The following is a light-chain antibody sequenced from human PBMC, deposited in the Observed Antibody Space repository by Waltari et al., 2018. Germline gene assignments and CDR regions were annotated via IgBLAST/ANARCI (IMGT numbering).Light chain of an antibody. CDR1: ALPTNY. CDR2: KDS. Sequence: SYELTQPPSVSVSLGQMARITCSGEALPTNYAYWYQQKPGQFPVLVIYKDSERPSGIPERFSGSSSGTIVTLTISGVQAEDEADYYCLSADSSGTYRGVFGGGTKLTVL. CDR3: LSADSSGTYRGV. V-gene: IGLV3-16*01. J-gene: IGLJ2*01.